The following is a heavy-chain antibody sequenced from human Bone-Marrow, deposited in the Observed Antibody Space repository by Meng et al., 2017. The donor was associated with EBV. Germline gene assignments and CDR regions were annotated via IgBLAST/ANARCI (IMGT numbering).Heavy chain of an antibody. CDR1: GYTLTSYG. Sequence: QLVPSGTVVKEPCASEKLSCNASGYTLTSYGIRWVRQAPGQGLDWMGWISAYNGNTNYAQKLQGRVTMTTDTSTSTAYMELRSLRSDDTAVYYCARGGGWELTFDYWGQGTLVTVSS. CDR2: ISAYNGNT. J-gene: IGHJ4*02. V-gene: IGHV1-18*01. CDR3: ARGGGWELTFDY. D-gene: IGHD1-26*01.